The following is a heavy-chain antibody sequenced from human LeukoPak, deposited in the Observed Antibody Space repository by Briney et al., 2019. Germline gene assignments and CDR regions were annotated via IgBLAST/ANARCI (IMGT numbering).Heavy chain of an antibody. CDR2: IRYDGSNK. CDR3: AKGSIAAAGCVDY. J-gene: IGHJ4*02. V-gene: IGHV3-30*02. CDR1: GFTFSSYG. D-gene: IGHD6-13*01. Sequence: GSLRLSCAASGFTFSSYGMHWVRQAPGKGLEWVAFIRYDGSNKYYAESVKGRFTISRDNSKNTLYLQMNSLRAEDTAVYYCAKGSIAAAGCVDYWGQGTLVTVSS.